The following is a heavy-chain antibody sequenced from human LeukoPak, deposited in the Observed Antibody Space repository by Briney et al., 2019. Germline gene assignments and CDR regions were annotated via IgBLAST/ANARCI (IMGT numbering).Heavy chain of an antibody. Sequence: SETLSLTCTVSGDSISTSNSYWGWIRQPPGKGLEWIGSIYYSGNTYYNASLKSRVTISVDTSKNQFSLKLTSVTAADTAMYYCARVGNNVIWKRRNWYFDLWGRGTLVIVSS. CDR2: IYYSGNT. CDR1: GDSISTSNSY. V-gene: IGHV4-39*01. D-gene: IGHD2/OR15-2a*01. CDR3: ARVGNNVIWKRRNWYFDL. J-gene: IGHJ2*01.